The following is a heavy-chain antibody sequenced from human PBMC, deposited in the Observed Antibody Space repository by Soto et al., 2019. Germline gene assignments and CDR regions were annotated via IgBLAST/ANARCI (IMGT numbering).Heavy chain of an antibody. CDR3: ARERALGDFWSGRVLLGVMDV. CDR1: GGSISSGGYY. D-gene: IGHD3-3*01. J-gene: IGHJ6*02. V-gene: IGHV4-31*03. CDR2: IYYSGST. Sequence: SETLSLTCTVSGGSISSGGYYWSWIRQHPGKGLEWIGYIYYSGSTYYNPSLKSRVTISVDTSKNQFSLKLSSVTAADTAVYYCARERALGDFWSGRVLLGVMDVCGQGSTVTVSS.